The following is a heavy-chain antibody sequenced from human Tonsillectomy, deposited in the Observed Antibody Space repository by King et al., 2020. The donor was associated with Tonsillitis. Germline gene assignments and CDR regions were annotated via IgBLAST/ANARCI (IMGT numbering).Heavy chain of an antibody. V-gene: IGHV3-7*03. Sequence: VQLVESGGGLVQPGGSLRLSCAASGFIFSSYWMSWVRQAPGKGLEWVANIKEDGSEKYYVDSVKGPFTISRDNAKNSLYLQMNSLRAEDTAMYYCVRDAGLWGRGTLVTVSS. CDR1: GFIFSSYW. CDR2: IKEDGSEK. CDR3: VRDAGL. J-gene: IGHJ2*01.